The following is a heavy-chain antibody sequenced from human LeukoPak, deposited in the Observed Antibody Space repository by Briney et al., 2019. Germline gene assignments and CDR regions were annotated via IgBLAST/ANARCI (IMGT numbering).Heavy chain of an antibody. D-gene: IGHD2-21*02. Sequence: GGSLRLSCAASGFTFSSYWMSWVRQAPGKGLEWVANIKQDGSEKYYVDSVKGRFTISRDNAKNSLYLQMNSLRAEDTAVYYCATYYCGGDCPLFDYWGQGTLVTVSS. CDR2: IKQDGSEK. V-gene: IGHV3-7*01. J-gene: IGHJ4*02. CDR1: GFTFSSYW. CDR3: ATYYCGGDCPLFDY.